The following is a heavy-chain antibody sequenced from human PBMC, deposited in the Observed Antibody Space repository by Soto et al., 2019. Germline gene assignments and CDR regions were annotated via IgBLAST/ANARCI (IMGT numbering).Heavy chain of an antibody. D-gene: IGHD3-22*01. CDR1: GFTFSDYW. CDR2: IKKDESKK. CDR3: ARDVSPGSGPYYLEAFDM. Sequence: EVQLVESGGGLVQPGESLRLSCAASGFTFSDYWMTWVRQAPGKGLEWVANIKKDESKKSYLDSVRCRFTISRDNAMNSLYLQMDSLRAEDTALYYCARDVSPGSGPYYLEAFDMWGQGTMVTVSS. J-gene: IGHJ3*02. V-gene: IGHV3-7*05.